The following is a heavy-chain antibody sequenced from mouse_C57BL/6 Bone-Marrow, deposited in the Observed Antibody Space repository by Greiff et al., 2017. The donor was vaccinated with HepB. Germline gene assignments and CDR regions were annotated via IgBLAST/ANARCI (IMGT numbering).Heavy chain of an antibody. Sequence: VQLQESGPELARPWASVKISCQAFYTFSRRVHFAIRDTNYWMQWVKQRPGQGLEWIGAIYPGNGDTSYNQKFKSKATLTADKSSSTAYMQLSSLSSEDSAVYYCASSSFPYYYGSSYEDYAMDYWGQGTSVTVSS. CDR2: GQGLEWIG. D-gene: IGHD1-1*01. V-gene: IGHV1-87*01. J-gene: IGHJ4*01. CDR1: YTFSRRVH. CDR3: SEDSAVYYCASSSFPYYYGSSYEDYAMDY.